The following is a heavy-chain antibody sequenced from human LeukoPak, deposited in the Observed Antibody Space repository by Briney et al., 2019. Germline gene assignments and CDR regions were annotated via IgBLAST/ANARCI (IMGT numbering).Heavy chain of an antibody. CDR3: AKGYYDSTGLDY. J-gene: IGHJ4*02. CDR1: GFTFSSYA. D-gene: IGHD3-16*01. Sequence: GGSLRLSCAASGFTFSSYAMSWVRQAPGKGLEWVSAISSSGGSTYYADSVKGRFTISRDNSKNTLYLQMSSLRAEDTAVYYRAKGYYDSTGLDYWGQGTLVTVSS. V-gene: IGHV3-23*01. CDR2: ISSSGGST.